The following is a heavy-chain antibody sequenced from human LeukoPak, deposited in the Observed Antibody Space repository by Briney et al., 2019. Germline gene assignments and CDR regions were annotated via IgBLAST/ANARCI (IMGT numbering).Heavy chain of an antibody. Sequence: SETLSLTCTVSGGSISSYYWSWIRQPPGKGLEWIGYIYYSGSTNCNPSLKSRVTISVDTSKNQFSLKLSSVTAADTAVYYCARGLDRGGLGWAAAVRDYYYYGMDVWGQGTTVTVSS. J-gene: IGHJ6*02. V-gene: IGHV4-59*08. CDR3: ARGLDRGGLGWAAAVRDYYYYGMDV. D-gene: IGHD6-13*01. CDR1: GGSISSYY. CDR2: IYYSGST.